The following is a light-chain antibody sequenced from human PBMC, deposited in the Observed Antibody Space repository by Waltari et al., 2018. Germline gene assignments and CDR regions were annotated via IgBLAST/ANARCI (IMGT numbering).Light chain of an antibody. CDR1: QYISTN. V-gene: IGKV1-39*01. J-gene: IGKJ1*01. Sequence: DMTQSPSSLSAYVGDRVTITCRARQYISTNLNWYQHKPGKAPKVLIYDAATWQSGVPSRFSGSGAGTDFTLTIKKLQPEYSATYYCHQSQFPTWTFGQGTKVEIK. CDR2: DAA. CDR3: HQSQFPTWT.